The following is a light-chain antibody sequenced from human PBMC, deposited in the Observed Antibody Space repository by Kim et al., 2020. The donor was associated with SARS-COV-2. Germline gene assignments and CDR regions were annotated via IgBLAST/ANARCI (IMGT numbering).Light chain of an antibody. J-gene: IGLJ7*01. CDR2: INN. V-gene: IGLV1-44*01. CDR3: AAWDATVNALV. Sequence: GQTVTIPCSGTDSNIGKYPVDWYQHLPGPAPMLLLYINNHRPSGIPDRFFGSKSGTSASLAISGLHSEDEAYYYCAAWDATVNALVFGGGTQLTVL. CDR1: DSNIGKYP.